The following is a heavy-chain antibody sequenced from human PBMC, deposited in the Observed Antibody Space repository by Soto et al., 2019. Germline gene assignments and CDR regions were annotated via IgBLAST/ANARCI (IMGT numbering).Heavy chain of an antibody. D-gene: IGHD1-26*01. CDR2: ISGSGGST. J-gene: IGHJ4*02. CDR1: GFTFSSYD. V-gene: IGHV3-23*01. CDR3: ATTTTILQLIPSRY. Sequence: EVQLLESGGGLVQPGGSLRISCAASGFTFSSYDMSWVRQAPGKGLEWVSAISGSGGSTYYADSVKGRFTISRDNSKNTLYLQMNSLRAEDTAGYYCATTTTILQLIPSRYWGQGTLVTVSS.